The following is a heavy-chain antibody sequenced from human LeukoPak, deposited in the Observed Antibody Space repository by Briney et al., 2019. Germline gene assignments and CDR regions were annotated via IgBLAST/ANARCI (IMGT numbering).Heavy chain of an antibody. Sequence: GGSLRLSCEASGFTFRNYGMHWVSQAPGKGLQYVSAISPTGDSTYYADSVKGRFSISRDNSKNTLYLQVSSLRPEDTAVYYCVPKGTEGYWGQGTLVTVSS. CDR1: GFTFRNYG. CDR2: ISPTGDST. V-gene: IGHV3-64D*06. J-gene: IGHJ4*02. CDR3: VPKGTEGY.